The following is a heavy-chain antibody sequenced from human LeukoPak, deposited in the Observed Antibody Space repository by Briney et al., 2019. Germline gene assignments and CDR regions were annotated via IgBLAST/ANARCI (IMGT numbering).Heavy chain of an antibody. V-gene: IGHV3-66*01. D-gene: IGHD5-12*01. CDR3: ARDSSGDDNYFDY. J-gene: IGHJ4*02. Sequence: GGSLRLSCAASGFTVSSNYMRWVRQAPGKGLEWVSVIYSGGSTYYADSVKGRFTISRDSSKNTLYLQMNSLRAEDMAVYYCARDSSGDDNYFDYWGQGTLVTVSS. CDR1: GFTVSSNY. CDR2: IYSGGST.